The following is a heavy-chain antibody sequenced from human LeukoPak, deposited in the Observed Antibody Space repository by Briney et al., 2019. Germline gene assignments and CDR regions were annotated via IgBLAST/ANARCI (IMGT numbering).Heavy chain of an antibody. Sequence: GASVKVSCKASGYTFTSYAMNWVRQAPGQGLEWMGWINTNTGNPTYAQGFTGRSVFSLDTSVSTAYLQISSLKAEDTAVYYCARDLEGVTGSWFDPWGQGTLVTVSS. CDR2: INTNTGNP. CDR3: ARDLEGVTGSWFDP. J-gene: IGHJ5*02. V-gene: IGHV7-4-1*02. CDR1: GYTFTSYA. D-gene: IGHD3-16*01.